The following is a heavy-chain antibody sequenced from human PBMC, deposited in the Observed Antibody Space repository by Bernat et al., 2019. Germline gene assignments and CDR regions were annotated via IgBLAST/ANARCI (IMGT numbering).Heavy chain of an antibody. CDR2: ISSSSSYI. J-gene: IGHJ2*01. Sequence: EVQLVESGGGLVKPGGSLRLSCAASGFTFSSYSMNWVRQAPGKGLEWVSSISSSSSYIYYADSVKGRFTISRDNAKNSLYLQMNSLRAEDTAVYYCATYGSGSLLYWYFDLWGRGTLVTVSS. CDR3: ATYGSGSLLYWYFDL. V-gene: IGHV3-21*04. CDR1: GFTFSSYS. D-gene: IGHD3-10*01.